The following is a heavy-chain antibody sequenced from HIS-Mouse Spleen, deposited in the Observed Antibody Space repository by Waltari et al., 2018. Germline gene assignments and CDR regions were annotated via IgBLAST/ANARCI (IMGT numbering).Heavy chain of an antibody. J-gene: IGHJ4*02. CDR3: AREVGNWNYDY. CDR1: GGSISSYY. Sequence: QVQLQESGPGLVKPSETLSHTCTVSGGSISSYYWSWIRQPAGKGLGWIGRIYTSGSTHYNPSLKSRVTMSVDTSKNQFSLKLSSVTAADTAVYYCAREVGNWNYDYWGQGTLVTVSS. D-gene: IGHD1-7*01. CDR2: IYTSGST. V-gene: IGHV4-4*07.